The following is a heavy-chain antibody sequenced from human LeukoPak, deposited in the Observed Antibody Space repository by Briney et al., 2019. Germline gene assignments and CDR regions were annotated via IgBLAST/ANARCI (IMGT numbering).Heavy chain of an antibody. Sequence: GGSLRLSCAASGFTFSNAWMNWVRQAPGKGLEWVGRIKNKIASGTTDYAAPVKGRFTNSRDDSKNTLFLQMNSLKTEDTAMYYCTTNDAFDIWGRGTMVTVSS. J-gene: IGHJ3*02. CDR2: IKNKIASGTT. CDR1: GFTFSNAW. CDR3: TTNDAFDI. V-gene: IGHV3-15*01.